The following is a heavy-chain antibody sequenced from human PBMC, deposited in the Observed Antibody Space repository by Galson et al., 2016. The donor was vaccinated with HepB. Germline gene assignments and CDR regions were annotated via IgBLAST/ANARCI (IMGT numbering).Heavy chain of an antibody. J-gene: IGHJ4*02. D-gene: IGHD2-2*01. CDR2: IKQDGSEK. CDR1: GFTVSSNN. CDR3: ARERFCSSATCYVGDAFHI. V-gene: IGHV3-7*05. Sequence: SLRLSCAASGFTVSSNNMTWVRQPPGKGLEWVAGIKQDGSEKYYVDSVKGRFTISRDNAKNSLYVQMDSLRAEDTAVYFCARERFCSSATCYVGDAFHIGGQGTLVTVSS.